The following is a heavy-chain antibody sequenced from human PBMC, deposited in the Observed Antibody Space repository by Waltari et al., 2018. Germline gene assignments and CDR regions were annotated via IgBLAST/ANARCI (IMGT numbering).Heavy chain of an antibody. CDR3: AKDTLSYSQN. Sequence: EVLLLESGGGLVQPGGSLRLSCAASGFIFSSYAMNWVGQAPGKGLKWVSTVCSAAGDGGTQYADSVTGRFTISSDNSKNTLYLQMNRLRAADTAMYYCAKDTLSYSQNWGQGIMVTVSS. CDR1: GFIFSSYA. D-gene: IGHD3-16*01. V-gene: IGHV3-23*01. J-gene: IGHJ4*02. CDR2: SAAGDGGT.